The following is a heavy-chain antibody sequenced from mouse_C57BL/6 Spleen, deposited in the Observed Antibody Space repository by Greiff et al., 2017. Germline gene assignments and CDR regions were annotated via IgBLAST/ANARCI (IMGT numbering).Heavy chain of an antibody. V-gene: IGHV5-16*01. J-gene: IGHJ2*01. D-gene: IGHD2-4*01. CDR2: INYDGSST. CDR1: GFTFSDYY. CDR3: ARARNYDYDYFGY. Sequence: EVNVVEPEGGLVQPGSSMKLSCTASGFTFSDYYMAWVRQVPEKGLEWVANINYDGSSTYYLDSLKSRFIISRDNAKNILYLQMSSLKSEDTATYYCARARNYDYDYFGYWGQGTTLTVSS.